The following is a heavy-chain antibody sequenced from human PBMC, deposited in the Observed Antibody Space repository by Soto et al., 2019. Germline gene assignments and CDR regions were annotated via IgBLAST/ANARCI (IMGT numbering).Heavy chain of an antibody. D-gene: IGHD4-17*01. J-gene: IGHJ4*02. CDR3: ARDRAATTWSEFDY. V-gene: IGHV3-7*01. CDR2: IKQDGSEK. CDR1: GFTFSSYW. Sequence: PGGSLRLSCAAFGFTFSSYWMSWVRQAPGKGLEWVANIKQDGSEKYYVDSVEGRFTISRDNAKNSLYLQMNSLRAEDTAVYYCARDRAATTWSEFDYWGQGTLVTVSS.